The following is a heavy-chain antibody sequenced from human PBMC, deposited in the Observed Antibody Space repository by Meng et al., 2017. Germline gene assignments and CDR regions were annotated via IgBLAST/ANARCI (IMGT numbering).Heavy chain of an antibody. CDR2: ISSSSSYI. D-gene: IGHD3-3*01. CDR3: ARDLRRITIFGVVTPYYYYGMDV. CDR1: GFTFSSYS. J-gene: IGHJ6*02. Sequence: GESLKISCAASGFTFSSYSMNWVRQAPGKGLEWVSSISSSSSYIYYADSVKGRFTISRDNAKNSLYLQMNSLRAEDTAVYYCARDLRRITIFGVVTPYYYYGMDVWGQGTTVTVS. V-gene: IGHV3-21*01.